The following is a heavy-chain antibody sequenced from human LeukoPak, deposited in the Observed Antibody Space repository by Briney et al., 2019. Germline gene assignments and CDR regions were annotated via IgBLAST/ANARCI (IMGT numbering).Heavy chain of an antibody. D-gene: IGHD2-2*02. Sequence: GGSLRLSCAASGFTFSSYSMDWVRQAPGKGLEWVSSISSSSSYIYYADSVKGRFTISRDNAKNSLYLQMNSLRAEDTAVYYCAKAGIYCSSTSCYRYFQHWGQGTLVTVSS. V-gene: IGHV3-21*04. J-gene: IGHJ1*01. CDR2: ISSSSSYI. CDR1: GFTFSSYS. CDR3: AKAGIYCSSTSCYRYFQH.